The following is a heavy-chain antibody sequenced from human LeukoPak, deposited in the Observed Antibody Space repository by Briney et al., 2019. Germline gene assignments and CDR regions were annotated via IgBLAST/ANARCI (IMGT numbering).Heavy chain of an antibody. J-gene: IGHJ4*02. CDR3: AKARRGTTVTDYFDY. D-gene: IGHD4-11*01. Sequence: GGSLRLSCAASGFTFSSYGMHWVRQAPGKGLEWVAVISYDGSNKYYADSVKGRFTISRDNSKNSLYLQMNSLRAEDTALYYCAKARRGTTVTDYFDYWGQGTLVTVSS. V-gene: IGHV3-30*18. CDR2: ISYDGSNK. CDR1: GFTFSSYG.